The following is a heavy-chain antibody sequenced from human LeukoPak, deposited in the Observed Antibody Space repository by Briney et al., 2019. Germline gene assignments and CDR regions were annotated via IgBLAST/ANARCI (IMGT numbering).Heavy chain of an antibody. J-gene: IGHJ4*02. V-gene: IGHV4-39*02. CDR2: VYYGRSP. CDR1: GDSISRSTYY. Sequence: PSETLSLTCTVSGDSISRSTYYWAWIRQPAGKGLEWIGSVYYGRSPYLNPSLESRATISVDTSKNHFSLKMSSVTAADTAVNYCARSSGTGTFSYWGQGTLVTVSS. CDR3: ARSSGTGTFSY. D-gene: IGHD6-25*01.